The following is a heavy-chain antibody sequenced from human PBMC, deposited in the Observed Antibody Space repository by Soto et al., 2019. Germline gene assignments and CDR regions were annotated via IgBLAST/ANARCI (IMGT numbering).Heavy chain of an antibody. CDR2: VYPGDSDT. V-gene: IGHV5-51*01. CDR3: ARRGQYCSTSSCRFDP. J-gene: IGHJ5*02. CDR1: GYSFSSYW. Sequence: GESLKISCKASGYSFSSYWIGWVRQMPGKGLEWMGIVYPGDSDTRYSPSFQGQVTISADKSISTTYLQWSSLKASDTAMYYCARRGQYCSTSSCRFDPWGHGTLVTFSS. D-gene: IGHD2-2*01.